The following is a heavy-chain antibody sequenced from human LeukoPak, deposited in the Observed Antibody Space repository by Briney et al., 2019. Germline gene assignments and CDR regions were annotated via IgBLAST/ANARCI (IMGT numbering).Heavy chain of an antibody. J-gene: IGHJ4*02. CDR1: GFTFTNAW. V-gene: IGHV3-15*07. Sequence: GGSLRLSCAASGFTFTNAWMNWVRQAPGKGLEWVGRIKRITDGGTTDYAAPVKGRFTISRDDSKNTLFLQTNSLKTEDTAMYYCATASRGYVDYWGQGTLVTVSS. CDR3: ATASRGYVDY. D-gene: IGHD3-22*01. CDR2: IKRITDGGTT.